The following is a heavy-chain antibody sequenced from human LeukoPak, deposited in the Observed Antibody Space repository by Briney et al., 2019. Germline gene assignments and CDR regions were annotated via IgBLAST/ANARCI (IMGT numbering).Heavy chain of an antibody. CDR3: AREGRPPALDY. Sequence: ASVKVSCKASGGTFSSYAISWVRQAPGQGLEWMGRIIPILGIANYAQKFQGRVTITADKSTSTAYVELSSLRSEDTAVYYCAREGRPPALDYWGQGTLVTVSS. CDR2: IIPILGIA. J-gene: IGHJ4*02. D-gene: IGHD1-14*01. V-gene: IGHV1-69*04. CDR1: GGTFSSYA.